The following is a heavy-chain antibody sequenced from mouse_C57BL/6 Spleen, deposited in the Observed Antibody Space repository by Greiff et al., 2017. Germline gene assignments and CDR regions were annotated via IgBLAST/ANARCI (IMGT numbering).Heavy chain of an antibody. CDR2: ISGGGSYT. Sequence: EVKLMESGGGLVKPGGSLKLSCAASGFTFSSYAMSWVRQTPEKRLEWVATISGGGSYTYYPDNVKGRFTISIDNATNHLYLQMSHLKAEDTAKYYCARAPGGDVGWYFDVWGTGTTVTVSS. J-gene: IGHJ1*03. CDR1: GFTFSSYA. CDR3: ARAPGGDVGWYFDV. V-gene: IGHV5-4*03.